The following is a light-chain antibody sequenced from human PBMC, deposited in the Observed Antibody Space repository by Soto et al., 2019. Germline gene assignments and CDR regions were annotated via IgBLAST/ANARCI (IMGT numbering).Light chain of an antibody. J-gene: IGKJ1*01. CDR2: DAS. Sequence: DSRLTQSPSTLSASVVDRVTITCRAGQTISTWLAWYQQKPGKAPKLLIYDASSLESGVPSRFSGSGSGTEFTLTISSLQPDDFATYYCQQYNSYSWTCGQGTKVDIK. CDR1: QTISTW. V-gene: IGKV1-5*01. CDR3: QQYNSYSWT.